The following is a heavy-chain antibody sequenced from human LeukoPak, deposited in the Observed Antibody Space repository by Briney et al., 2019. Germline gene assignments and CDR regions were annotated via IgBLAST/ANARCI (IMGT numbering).Heavy chain of an antibody. CDR1: GGSFSGYY. CDR2: INHSGST. D-gene: IGHD3-16*02. CDR3: ARGRYYDYVWGSYRYGGPLGY. Sequence: KSSETLSLTCAVYGGSFSGYYWSWIRQPPGEGLEWIGEINHSGSTNYNPSLKSRVTISVDTSKNQFSLKLSSVTAADTAVYYCARGRYYDYVWGSYRYGGPLGYWGQGTLVTVSS. J-gene: IGHJ4*02. V-gene: IGHV4-34*01.